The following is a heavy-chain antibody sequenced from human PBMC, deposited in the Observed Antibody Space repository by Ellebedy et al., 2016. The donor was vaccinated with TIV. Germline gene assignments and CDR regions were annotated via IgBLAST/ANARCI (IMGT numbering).Heavy chain of an antibody. V-gene: IGHV3-74*01. J-gene: IGHJ6*02. CDR1: GFTLSSYW. Sequence: GGSLRLXXTASGFTLSSYWVHWVRQAPGEGLVWVSRINTDGTTTNYADSVKGRFTVSRDNSKNTLYLQMNSLRAEDTAVYYCARDFDSRGYHYYGMDVWGQGTTVTVSS. CDR2: INTDGTTT. D-gene: IGHD3-22*01. CDR3: ARDFDSRGYHYYGMDV.